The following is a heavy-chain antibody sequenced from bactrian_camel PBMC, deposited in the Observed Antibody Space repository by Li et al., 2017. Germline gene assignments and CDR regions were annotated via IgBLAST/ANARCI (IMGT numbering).Heavy chain of an antibody. V-gene: IGHV3S53*01. D-gene: IGHD2*01. Sequence: LVESGGGSVQAGESLTLSCAVYTSSNARLHMAWFRQAPGKEREGIAAVDSADNTNYVDSVKGRFTVSRDNANNTVNLMMNSLKPEDTAMYYCAANFGPYCSGPYLARRANFLGQGTQVTVS. CDR2: VDSADNT. J-gene: IGHJ4*01. CDR1: TSSNARLH.